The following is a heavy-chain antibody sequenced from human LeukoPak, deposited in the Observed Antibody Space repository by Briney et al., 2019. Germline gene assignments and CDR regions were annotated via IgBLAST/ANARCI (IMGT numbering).Heavy chain of an antibody. J-gene: IGHJ4*02. V-gene: IGHV1-58*01. CDR2: IVVGSGNT. CDR1: GFTFTSSA. CDR3: AAEYSSSWGFDY. D-gene: IGHD6-13*01. Sequence: SVKVSCKASGFTFTSSAVQWVRQARGQRLEWIGWIVVGSGNTNYAQKFQERVTITRDMSTSTACMELSSLRSEDTAVYYCAAEYSSSWGFDYWGQGTLVTVSS.